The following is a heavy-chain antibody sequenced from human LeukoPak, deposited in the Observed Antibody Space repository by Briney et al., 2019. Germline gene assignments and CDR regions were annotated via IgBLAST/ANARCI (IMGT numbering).Heavy chain of an antibody. CDR2: VSVSAATI. V-gene: IGHV3-11*01. D-gene: IGHD3-16*02. J-gene: IGHJ4*02. CDR3: ARTMITFGGVIVPMGFDY. CDR1: GFIFSDYY. Sequence: GGSLRLSCAASGFIFSDYYTRWSRQQAGKGLEWVLYVSVSAATISYADSVKGRFTISRDNAKTSLYLQMNSPRAEDTAVYYCARTMITFGGVIVPMGFDYWGQGTLVTVSS.